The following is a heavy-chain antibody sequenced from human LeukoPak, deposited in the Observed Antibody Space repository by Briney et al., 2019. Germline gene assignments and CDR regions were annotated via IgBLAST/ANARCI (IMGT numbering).Heavy chain of an antibody. J-gene: IGHJ5*02. V-gene: IGHV3-11*05. CDR2: ISSTSSHT. D-gene: IGHD6-25*01. CDR3: AKASARWFDP. Sequence: GGSLRLSCAASGFTFNDYYMSWIRQAAGNGLDRATYISSTSSHTNYADSVKGRFTISRDNAKKSMYLQMNSVRAEDTAGYYCAKASARWFDPWCQGTLVTVSS. CDR1: GFTFNDYY.